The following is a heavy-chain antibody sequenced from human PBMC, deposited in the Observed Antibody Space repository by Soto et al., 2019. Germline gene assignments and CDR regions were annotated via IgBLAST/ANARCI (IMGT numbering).Heavy chain of an antibody. CDR2: ISTSSSYT. Sequence: PGGSLRLSCVASGFTFSDHYMTWIRQAPGKGLEWLSFISTSSSYTSYADSVKGRFTISRDNAMNSLYLQMNSLRAEDTAVYYCARLRLTGYFDYWGQGTLVTVSS. J-gene: IGHJ4*02. V-gene: IGHV3-11*03. CDR3: ARLRLTGYFDY. CDR1: GFTFSDHY.